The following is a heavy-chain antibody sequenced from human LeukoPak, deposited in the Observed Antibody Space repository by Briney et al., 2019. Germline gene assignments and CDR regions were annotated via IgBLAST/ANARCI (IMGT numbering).Heavy chain of an antibody. CDR2: ISHDGTT. Sequence: PSETLSLTCTVSDYSIGSGYSWGWIWQPPGKGLEWIATISHDGTTFYNPSLKSRVTMTLDTTRNQFSLRLSSVTAADTAVYYCARDLSVYYYYYFDFWGQGTLVTVSS. CDR1: DYSIGSGYS. D-gene: IGHD3-22*01. CDR3: ARDLSVYYYYYFDF. J-gene: IGHJ4*02. V-gene: IGHV4-38-2*02.